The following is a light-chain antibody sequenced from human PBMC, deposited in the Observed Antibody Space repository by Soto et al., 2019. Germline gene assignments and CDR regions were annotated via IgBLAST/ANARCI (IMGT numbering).Light chain of an antibody. CDR2: GAS. V-gene: IGKV3-20*01. J-gene: IGKJ1*01. CDR1: QSVTSNY. CDR3: HQYGGSPGT. Sequence: EIVLTQSPGTLSFSPGERATLSCRASQSVTSNYLAWYQQRPGQAPRLLIYGASSRATGVPDRFSGSGSGTDFALTISRLEPEDFAVYYCHQYGGSPGTLGQGTKVDIK.